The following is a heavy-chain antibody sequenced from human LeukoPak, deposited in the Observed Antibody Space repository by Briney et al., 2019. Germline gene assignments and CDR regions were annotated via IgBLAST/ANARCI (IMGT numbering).Heavy chain of an antibody. J-gene: IGHJ3*02. CDR3: ATRSGRFGKYDAFDI. Sequence: GGSLRLSCAASGFTFSSYWMSWVRQAPGKGLEWVANIKQDGSEKYYLDSVKGRFTISRDNAKNSLYLQMNSLRAEDTAVYYCATRSGRFGKYDAFDIWGQGTMVTVSS. CDR1: GFTFSSYW. D-gene: IGHD3-10*01. CDR2: IKQDGSEK. V-gene: IGHV3-7*01.